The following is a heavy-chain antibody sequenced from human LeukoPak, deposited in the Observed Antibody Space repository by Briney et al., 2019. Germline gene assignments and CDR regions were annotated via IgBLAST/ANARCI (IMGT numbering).Heavy chain of an antibody. V-gene: IGHV3-7*01. Sequence: PGGSLRLSCEVSGFTFSRYWVTWVRQAPGKGLEWVANIREDGSEKSCVDSVKGRFTCSRDNAKNSVYLQMNSLRAEDTALYYCARGHQGMDVWGKGTTVIVSS. CDR3: ARGHQGMDV. CDR1: GFTFSRYW. CDR2: IREDGSEK. J-gene: IGHJ6*03.